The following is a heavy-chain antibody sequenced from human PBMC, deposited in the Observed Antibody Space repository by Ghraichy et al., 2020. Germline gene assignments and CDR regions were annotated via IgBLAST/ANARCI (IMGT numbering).Heavy chain of an antibody. CDR1: GGSISSSSYY. J-gene: IGHJ4*02. CDR2: IYYSGST. D-gene: IGHD3-22*01. V-gene: IGHV4-39*01. Sequence: SETLSLTCTVSGGSISSSSYYWGWIRQPPGKGLEWIGSIYYSGSTYYNPSLKSRVTISVDTSKNQFSLKLSSVTAADTAVYYCARQSPDYYDSSGYSPFDYCGQGTLVTVSS. CDR3: ARQSPDYYDSSGYSPFDY.